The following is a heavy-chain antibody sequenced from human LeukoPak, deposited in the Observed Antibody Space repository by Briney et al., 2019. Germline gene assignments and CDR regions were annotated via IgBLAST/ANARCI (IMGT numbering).Heavy chain of an antibody. CDR2: ITNCGSTI. Sequence: GGSLRLSCAASGFTFSDYNMNWVRQAPGKGREWVSYITNCGSTIHHADSVKGRFTISRDNAKKTLYLQMNSLRAEDTAVYYCARSIGLTGGGVDVWGQGTTVTVSS. D-gene: IGHD3-9*01. J-gene: IGHJ6*02. CDR1: GFTFSDYN. V-gene: IGHV3-11*01. CDR3: ARSIGLTGGGVDV.